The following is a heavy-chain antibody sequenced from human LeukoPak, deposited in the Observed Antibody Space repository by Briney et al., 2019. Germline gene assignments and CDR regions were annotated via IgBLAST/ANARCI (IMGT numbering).Heavy chain of an antibody. CDR2: ISRDSFYI. CDR1: GFTFSTYS. CDR3: ARDPGIYMVATIRPLYYFDY. J-gene: IGHJ4*02. D-gene: IGHD5-12*01. V-gene: IGHV3-21*01. Sequence: PGGSLRLSCAASGFTFSTYSMTWVRQAPGKGLEWVSSISRDSFYIFYADSLKGRFTISRDNAKNSVYLQMDSLRDEDTAVYYCARDPGIYMVATIRPLYYFDYWGQGTLVTVSS.